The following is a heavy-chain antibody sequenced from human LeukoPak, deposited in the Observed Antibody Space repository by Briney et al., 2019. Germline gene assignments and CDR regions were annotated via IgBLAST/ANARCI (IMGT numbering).Heavy chain of an antibody. CDR3: ARGLLGRYDSSRAITRDY. Sequence: ASVKASCKASGYTFTGYYMHWVRQAPGQGLEWMGRINPNSGGTNYAQKFQGRVTMTRDTSISTAHMELSRLRSDDTAVYYCARGLLGRYDSSRAITRDYWGQGTLVTVSS. J-gene: IGHJ4*02. V-gene: IGHV1-2*06. D-gene: IGHD3-22*01. CDR1: GYTFTGYY. CDR2: INPNSGGT.